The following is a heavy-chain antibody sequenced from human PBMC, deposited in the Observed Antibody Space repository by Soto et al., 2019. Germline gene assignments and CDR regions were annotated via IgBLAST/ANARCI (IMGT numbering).Heavy chain of an antibody. CDR3: AREIRAPIWGYVH. CDR2: IYYSGST. D-gene: IGHD2-2*01. CDR1: GGSVSSGSYY. Sequence: SQTLSLTCTVSGGSVSSGSYYWSWIRQPPGKVLEWIGYIYYSGSTNYNPSLKSRVTIXXXXSXKXFXLXXXSVTXADTALYYYAREIRAPIWGYVHWGHGTLVTVYS. V-gene: IGHV4-61*01. J-gene: IGHJ4*01.